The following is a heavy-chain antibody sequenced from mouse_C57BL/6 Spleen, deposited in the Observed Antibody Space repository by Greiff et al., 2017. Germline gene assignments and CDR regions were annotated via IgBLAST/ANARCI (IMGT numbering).Heavy chain of an antibody. CDR3: GYSNYPYYAMDY. D-gene: IGHD2-5*01. V-gene: IGHV1-82*01. CDR2: IYPGDGDT. Sequence: VQLKESGPELVKPGASVKISCKASGYAFSSSWMNWVKQRPGKGLEWIGRIYPGDGDTNYNGKFKGKATLTADKSSSTAYMQLSSLTSEDSAVYFCGYSNYPYYAMDYWGQGTSVTVSS. CDR1: GYAFSSSW. J-gene: IGHJ4*01.